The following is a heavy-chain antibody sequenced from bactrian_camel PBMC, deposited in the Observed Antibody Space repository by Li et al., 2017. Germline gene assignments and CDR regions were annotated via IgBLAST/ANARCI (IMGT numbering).Heavy chain of an antibody. V-gene: IGHV3S68*01. J-gene: IGHJ4*01. CDR3: ASRLGSCIYTGAEKYNY. CDR2: IGTYDSTT. D-gene: IGHD1*01. CDR1: GHTYNTNR. Sequence: HVQLVESGGGSVQAGGSLRLSCAASGHTYNTNRLGWFRQAPGKEREGVALIGTYDSTTIYADSVKGRFTISQDSSKNSVYLQMNILQPEDTAIYYCASRLGSCIYTGAEKYNYWGQGTQVTVS.